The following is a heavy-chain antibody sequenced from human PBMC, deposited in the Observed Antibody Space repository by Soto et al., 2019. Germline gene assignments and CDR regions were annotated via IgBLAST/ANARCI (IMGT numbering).Heavy chain of an antibody. D-gene: IGHD2-15*01. CDR2: IRSKAYGGTT. CDR3: DTSCGGGTCYRTSPA. J-gene: IGHJ5*02. CDR1: GFTFGDYA. Sequence: PGGSLRLSCTASGFTFGDYAMSWVRQAPGKGLEWLGFIRSKAYGGTTEYAASVKGRFSISRDDSKSIAYLQMSSLRTEDTAMYYCDTSCGGGTCYRTSPAWGQGTPVTVSS. V-gene: IGHV3-49*04.